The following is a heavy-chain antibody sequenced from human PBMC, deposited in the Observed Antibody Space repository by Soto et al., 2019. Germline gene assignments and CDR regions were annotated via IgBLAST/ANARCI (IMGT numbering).Heavy chain of an antibody. CDR2: IYSGGST. CDR1: GFTVTNNY. D-gene: IGHD4-17*01. V-gene: IGHV3-53*01. J-gene: IGHJ4*02. Sequence: GGSLRLSCAASGFTVTNNYMCWIRQAPGKGLECVSVIYSGGSTYYADSVKGRFAISRDNSKNTLYLQMNSLRAEDTAVYYCANYGDYVDYWGQGTLVTVSS. CDR3: ANYGDYVDY.